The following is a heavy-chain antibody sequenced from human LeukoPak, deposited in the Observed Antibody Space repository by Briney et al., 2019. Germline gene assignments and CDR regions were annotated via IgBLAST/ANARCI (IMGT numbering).Heavy chain of an antibody. D-gene: IGHD3-10*01. J-gene: IGHJ4*02. CDR1: GFTFSSYS. Sequence: PGGSLRLSCAASGFTFSSYSMNWVRQAPGKGLEWVSYISSSSSTIYYADSVKGRFTISRDKAKNSLYLQMNSLRAEDTAVYYCARDSPYYYGSGSYYFDYWGQGTLVTVSS. CDR3: ARDSPYYYGSGSYYFDY. V-gene: IGHV3-48*01. CDR2: ISSSSSTI.